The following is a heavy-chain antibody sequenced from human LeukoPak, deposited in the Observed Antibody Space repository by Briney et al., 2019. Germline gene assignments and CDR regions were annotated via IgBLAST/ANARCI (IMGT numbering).Heavy chain of an antibody. D-gene: IGHD1-26*01. CDR1: GFIFDDYA. Sequence: GGSLRLSCAASGFIFDDYAMDWVRQAPGKGLEWVSGISWNSRIIDYADSVKGRFTISRDNAKTSLYLQMNSLTTEDTAFYYCARLTGAASGTYYFDFWGQGTLVTVSS. V-gene: IGHV3-9*01. CDR3: ARLTGAASGTYYFDF. J-gene: IGHJ4*02. CDR2: ISWNSRII.